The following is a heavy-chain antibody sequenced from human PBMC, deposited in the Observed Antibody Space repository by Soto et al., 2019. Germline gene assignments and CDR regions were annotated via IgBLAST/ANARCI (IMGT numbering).Heavy chain of an antibody. Sequence: SETLSLTCAVYGGSFSGYYWSWIRQPPGKGLEWIGEINHSGSTNYNPSLKSRVTISVDTSKNQFSLKLSSVTAADTAVYYCAGAAGTVSYLRYNWFDPWGQGTLVTVSS. J-gene: IGHJ5*02. V-gene: IGHV4-34*01. CDR2: INHSGST. D-gene: IGHD6-13*01. CDR3: AGAAGTVSYLRYNWFDP. CDR1: GGSFSGYY.